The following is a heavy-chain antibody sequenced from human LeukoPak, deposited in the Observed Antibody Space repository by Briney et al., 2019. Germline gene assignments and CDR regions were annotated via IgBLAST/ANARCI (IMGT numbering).Heavy chain of an antibody. Sequence: GALRLSCAASGFIFSDYYMSWVRQATGKGLEWVSAISGSGGSTYYADSVKGRFTISRDNSKNTLYLQMSSLRAEDTALYYCARKSASGNYPLDYWGQGTLVTVSS. CDR2: ISGSGGST. V-gene: IGHV3-23*01. CDR1: GFIFSDYY. J-gene: IGHJ4*02. D-gene: IGHD3-10*01. CDR3: ARKSASGNYPLDY.